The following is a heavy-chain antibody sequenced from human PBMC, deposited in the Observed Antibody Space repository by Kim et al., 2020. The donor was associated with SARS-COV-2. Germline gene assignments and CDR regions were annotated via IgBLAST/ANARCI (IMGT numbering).Heavy chain of an antibody. CDR3: AKADSSGYWPYYFDL. D-gene: IGHD3-22*01. CDR1: GFTFTDYA. CDR2: INGSGGTT. Sequence: GGSLRLSCAASGFTFTDYAMSWVRQAPGKGLFWVSTINGSGGTTSYADSVRGRFTISRENSKNTLFLRIIGLRADDTAVYYCAKADSSGYWPYYFDLWGQGTLLTVSS. V-gene: IGHV3-23*01. J-gene: IGHJ4*02.